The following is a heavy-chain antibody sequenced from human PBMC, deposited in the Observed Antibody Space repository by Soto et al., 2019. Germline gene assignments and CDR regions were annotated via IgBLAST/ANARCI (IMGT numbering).Heavy chain of an antibody. V-gene: IGHV4-30-4*01. D-gene: IGHD3-22*01. Sequence: PSETLSLTCTVSGGSISSVDYYWSWIRQPPGKGLEWIGYIYYSGSTYYNPSLKSRVTISVDTSKNQFSLKLSSVTAADTAVYYCARAGSSGYYLSWFDPWGQGTLVTVSS. CDR1: GGSISSVDYY. CDR3: ARAGSSGYYLSWFDP. J-gene: IGHJ5*02. CDR2: IYYSGST.